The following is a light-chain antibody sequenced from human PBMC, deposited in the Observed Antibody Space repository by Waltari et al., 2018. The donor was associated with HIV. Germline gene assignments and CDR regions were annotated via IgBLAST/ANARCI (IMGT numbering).Light chain of an antibody. CDR1: QSVLYSSNNKNY. V-gene: IGKV4-1*01. Sequence: DIVMIQSPDSLAVSLGERATINCKSSQSVLYSSNNKNYLSWYQQKPGQPPKLLIYLASTRESGVPDRFSGSGSGTDFTLTINSLQAEDAAVYYCQQYYNSPQTFGQGTKVEI. CDR2: LAS. J-gene: IGKJ1*01. CDR3: QQYYNSPQT.